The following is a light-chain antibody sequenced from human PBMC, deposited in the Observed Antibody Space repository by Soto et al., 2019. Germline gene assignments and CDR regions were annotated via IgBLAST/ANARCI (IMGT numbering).Light chain of an antibody. CDR1: SSDVGAYNY. CDR2: EVS. J-gene: IGLJ2*01. V-gene: IGLV2-14*01. CDR3: SSYTSSSILVI. Sequence: QSALTQPASVSGSPGQSITISCTGTSSDVGAYNYVSWYQQYPGKAPKLMIYEVSNRPSGVSNRFSGSKSGNTASLTISGLQAEDEADYYCSSYTSSSILVIFGGGTKLTVL.